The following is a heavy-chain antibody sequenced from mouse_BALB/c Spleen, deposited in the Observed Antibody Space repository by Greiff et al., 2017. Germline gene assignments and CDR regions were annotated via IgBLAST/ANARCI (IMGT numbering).Heavy chain of an antibody. Sequence: VQLQQSGAELVRPGVSVKISCKGSGYTFTDYAMHWVKQSHAKSLEWIGVISTYYGDASYNQKFKGKATMTVDKSSSTAYMELARLTSEDSAIYYCARRTARATDYFDYWGQGTTLTVSS. J-gene: IGHJ2*01. V-gene: IGHV1S137*01. CDR1: GYTFTDYA. CDR2: ISTYYGDA. D-gene: IGHD3-2*01. CDR3: ARRTARATDYFDY.